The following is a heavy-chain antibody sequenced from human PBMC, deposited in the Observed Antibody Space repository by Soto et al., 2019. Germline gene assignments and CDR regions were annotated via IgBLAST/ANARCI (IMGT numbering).Heavy chain of an antibody. CDR2: ISGRGDDT. J-gene: IGHJ4*02. D-gene: IGHD3-22*01. CDR3: ARAQPTYSSSYFDY. Sequence: EVQLLESGGDLVQPGGSLRLSCAASGFTFSSYAMSWVRQAPGKGLEWVSTISGRGDDTYDTDSVKGRFTISRDNSKNTLYVHMNSLRAEDTAVYYCARAQPTYSSSYFDYWGPGTLVTVSS. V-gene: IGHV3-23*01. CDR1: GFTFSSYA.